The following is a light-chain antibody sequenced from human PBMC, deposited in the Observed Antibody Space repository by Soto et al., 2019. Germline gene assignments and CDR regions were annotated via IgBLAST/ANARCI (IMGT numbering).Light chain of an antibody. J-gene: IGKJ5*01. CDR3: QQYGSSPPIT. Sequence: EIVLTHSPGTLSLSPGERATLSCRASQSVSSSYLAWYQQKPGQAPRLLIYGASSRATGIPDRFSGSGSGTEFTPTISGLQSDDFAVYYCQQYGSSPPITFGQGTRLEI. CDR2: GAS. CDR1: QSVSSSY. V-gene: IGKV3-20*01.